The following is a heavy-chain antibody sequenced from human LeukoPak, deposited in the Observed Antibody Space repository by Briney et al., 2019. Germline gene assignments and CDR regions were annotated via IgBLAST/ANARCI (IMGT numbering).Heavy chain of an antibody. CDR1: GFTFSSYE. V-gene: IGHV3-48*03. D-gene: IGHD3-16*02. CDR2: ISSSGSTI. CDR3: ARERDDYVWGSYRYPSGLDY. Sequence: GGSLRLSCAASGFTFSSYEMNWVRQAPGKGLEWVSYISSSGSTIYYADSVKGRFTISRDNAKNSLYLQMNSLRAEDTAVYYCARERDDYVWGSYRYPSGLDYWGQGTLVTVSS. J-gene: IGHJ4*02.